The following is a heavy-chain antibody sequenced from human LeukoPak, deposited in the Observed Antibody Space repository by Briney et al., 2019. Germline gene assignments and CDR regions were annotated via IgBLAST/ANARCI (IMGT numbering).Heavy chain of an antibody. Sequence: PGGSLRLSCAASGFTFSSYWMSWVRQAPGKGLEWVANIKQDGSEKYYVDSVKGRFTISRDNSKNTLYLQMNSLRAEDTAVYYCAKDRIAARVFDYWGQGTLVTVSS. CDR2: IKQDGSEK. D-gene: IGHD6-6*01. CDR3: AKDRIAARVFDY. CDR1: GFTFSSYW. V-gene: IGHV3-7*01. J-gene: IGHJ4*02.